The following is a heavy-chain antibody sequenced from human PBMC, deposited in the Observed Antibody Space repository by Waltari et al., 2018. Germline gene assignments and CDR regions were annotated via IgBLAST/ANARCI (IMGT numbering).Heavy chain of an antibody. CDR1: GYTFTSYD. CDR2: TNPSSGST. V-gene: IGHV1-8*02. Sequence: QVQLVQSGAEVKKPGASVKVSCKASGYTFTSYDINWVRQATGQGLEWMGWTNPSSGSTGYAQKFEGRVTMTEETSTDTAYMELSSRRTDDTAVEYCATGGGHTTGATGAFDYWGQGTLVTVSS. D-gene: IGHD1-1*01. J-gene: IGHJ4*02. CDR3: ATGGGHTTGATGAFDY.